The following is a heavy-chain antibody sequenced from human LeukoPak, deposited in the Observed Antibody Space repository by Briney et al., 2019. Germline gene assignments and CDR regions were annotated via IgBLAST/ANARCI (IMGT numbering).Heavy chain of an antibody. Sequence: SETLSLTCIVSGGSIISSDYHWGWVRQPPGKGLEWIVTISYSGNTDYNPSLRSRVTISVDTSNNQFSLRLGSVTAADTAVYHCARHCCSGPAKRVFDIWGQGTMVTVSS. CDR3: ARHCCSGPAKRVFDI. D-gene: IGHD2-15*01. V-gene: IGHV4-39*01. CDR2: ISYSGNT. J-gene: IGHJ3*02. CDR1: GGSIISSDYH.